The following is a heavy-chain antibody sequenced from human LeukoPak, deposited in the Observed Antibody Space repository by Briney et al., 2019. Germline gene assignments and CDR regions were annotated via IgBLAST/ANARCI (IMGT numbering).Heavy chain of an antibody. J-gene: IGHJ4*02. CDR3: ARVPGGNIVVVPAAMVDY. CDR1: GYTFTSYG. CDR2: ISAYNGNT. Sequence: GASVKVPCKASGYTFTSYGISWVRQAPGQGLEWMGWISAYNGNTNYAQKLQGRVTMTTDTSTSTAYMELRSLRSDDTAVYYCARVPGGNIVVVPAAMVDYWGQGTLVTVSS. D-gene: IGHD2-2*01. V-gene: IGHV1-18*01.